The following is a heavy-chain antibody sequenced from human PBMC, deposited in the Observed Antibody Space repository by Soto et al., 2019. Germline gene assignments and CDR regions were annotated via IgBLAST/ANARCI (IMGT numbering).Heavy chain of an antibody. CDR2: IIPIFGTA. CDR1: GGRFSSYA. V-gene: IGHV1-69*13. CDR3: ARDNGPRRGYGIDY. Sequence: GASVKLFCKASGGRFSSYASSWVRQAPGQGLEWMGGIIPIFGTANYAQKFQGRVTITADESTSTAYMELSSLRSEDTAVYYCARDNGPRRGYGIDYWGQGTLVTVSS. J-gene: IGHJ4*02. D-gene: IGHD2-8*01.